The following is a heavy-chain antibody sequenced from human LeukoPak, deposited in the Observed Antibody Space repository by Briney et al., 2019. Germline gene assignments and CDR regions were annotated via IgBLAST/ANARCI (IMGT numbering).Heavy chain of an antibody. Sequence: ASVKLSCNVFGYTFSNYGISWVRPAPGLGLEWMGWTSYNGKTNYAQKFQDRVTMTTDKSTTTAYMEVRSLESDDTAVYYWARHSGSGWQALGYWGQGTLVTVSS. CDR1: GYTFSNYG. CDR3: ARHSGSGWQALGY. V-gene: IGHV1-18*04. D-gene: IGHD6-19*01. CDR2: TSYNGKT. J-gene: IGHJ4*02.